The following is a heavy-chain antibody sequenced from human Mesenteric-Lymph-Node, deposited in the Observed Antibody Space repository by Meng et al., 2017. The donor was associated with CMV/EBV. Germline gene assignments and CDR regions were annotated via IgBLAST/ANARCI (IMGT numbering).Heavy chain of an antibody. CDR2: ISSGSPTI. V-gene: IGHV3-48*04. Sequence: GESLKISCAASGLTFSSYSMNWVRRAPGKGLEWVAYISSGSPTIYYVDAVKGRFTISRDNAKNSLFLQMNSLSAEDTAVYYCASKGPFFDHWGQGILVTVSS. CDR3: ASKGPFFDH. CDR1: GLTFSSYS. J-gene: IGHJ4*02.